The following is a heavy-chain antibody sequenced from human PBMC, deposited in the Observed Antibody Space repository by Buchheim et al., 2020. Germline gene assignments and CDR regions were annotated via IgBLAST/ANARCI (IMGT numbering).Heavy chain of an antibody. CDR2: INHSGST. J-gene: IGHJ4*02. Sequence: QVQLQQWGAGLLKPSETLSLTCAVYGGSFSGYYWSWIRQPPGKGLEWIGEINHSGSTNYNPSLKSRVTISVDTSKNQFYLKLSSVTAADTAVYYCARVGDYDFWSGYSQYFDYWGQGTL. CDR1: GGSFSGYY. V-gene: IGHV4-34*01. CDR3: ARVGDYDFWSGYSQYFDY. D-gene: IGHD3-3*01.